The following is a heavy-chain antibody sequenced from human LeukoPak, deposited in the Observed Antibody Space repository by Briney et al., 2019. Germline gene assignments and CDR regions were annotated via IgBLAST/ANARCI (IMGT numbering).Heavy chain of an antibody. D-gene: IGHD5-24*01. Sequence: GESLKISCKGFGYSFSTYWIGWVRQMPGKGLEWMGIIYPGDSDTKYSPSFQGQVTISADKSISTAYLQWSSLKASDTAMYYCARGRRDGYNLDYFDYWGQGTLITVSS. CDR3: ARGRRDGYNLDYFDY. CDR1: GYSFSTYW. J-gene: IGHJ4*02. V-gene: IGHV5-51*01. CDR2: IYPGDSDT.